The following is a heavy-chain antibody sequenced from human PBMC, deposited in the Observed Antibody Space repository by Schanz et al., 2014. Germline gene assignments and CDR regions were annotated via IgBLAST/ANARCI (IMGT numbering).Heavy chain of an antibody. D-gene: IGHD2-21*01. CDR3: TRSTLWSYDV. CDR2: IFHSGTT. Sequence: QVQLQESGPGLVKPSGTLSLTCVVSGGSISSGVWWTWARQSPGKGLEWIGEIFHSGTTNYNPSLECRFPISLAKSKTQFSLILSFLTAADTAVYYCTRSTLWSYDVWGRGTMVIVSS. V-gene: IGHV4-4*02. J-gene: IGHJ3*01. CDR1: GGSISSGVW.